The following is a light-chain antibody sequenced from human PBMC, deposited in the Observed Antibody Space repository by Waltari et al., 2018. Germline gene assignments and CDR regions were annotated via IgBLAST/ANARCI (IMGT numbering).Light chain of an antibody. J-gene: IGKJ2*03. CDR2: GAS. V-gene: IGKV3-15*01. Sequence: EIVLTQSPATLSLSPGERATLPCRASQSVSSSLACYQQKPGQAPRLLIYGASSRATGIPDRFSGSGSGTDFTLTISSLEPEDFAVYYCQQYSNWPYSFGQGTKVEIK. CDR1: QSVSSS. CDR3: QQYSNWPYS.